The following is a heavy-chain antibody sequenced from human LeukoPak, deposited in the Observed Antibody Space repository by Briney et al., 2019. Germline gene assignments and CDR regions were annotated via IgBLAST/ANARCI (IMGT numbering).Heavy chain of an antibody. CDR2: ISSSSSYI. CDR3: ARGPLRDNGMDV. V-gene: IGHV3-21*01. Sequence: GGSLRLSCAASGFTFGSYGMNWVRQAPGKGLEWVSSISSSSSYIYYADSVKGRFTISRDNAKNSLYLQMNSLRAEDTAVYYCARGPLRDNGMDVWGQGTTVTVSS. CDR1: GFTFGSYG. J-gene: IGHJ6*02.